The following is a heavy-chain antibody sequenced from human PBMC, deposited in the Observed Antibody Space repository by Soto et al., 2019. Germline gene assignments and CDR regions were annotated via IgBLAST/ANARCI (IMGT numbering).Heavy chain of an antibody. J-gene: IGHJ4*02. CDR1: GFPFTNYA. D-gene: IGHD3-10*01. V-gene: IGHV3-23*01. CDR3: AKGRGGSGSLTPRVDF. CDR2: ISGGGDTT. Sequence: EVQLLESGGGLVQPGGSLSLSCAASGFPFTNYALPWVRQAPGQGLGWVSPISGGGDTTSYADSVKGRFTVSRDGSKNTLYLQMSSLRAEDTALYYCAKGRGGSGSLTPRVDFWGQGTLVTVSS.